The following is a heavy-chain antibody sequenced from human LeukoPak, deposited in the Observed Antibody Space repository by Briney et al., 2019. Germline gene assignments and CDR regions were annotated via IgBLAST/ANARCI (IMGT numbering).Heavy chain of an antibody. CDR2: INNDASRT. CDR1: GSAFSRSW. CDR3: ARDVEARISAAGTFDY. Sequence: PGGSLRLSCAASGSAFSRSWIHWVRQAPGKGLVWASHINNDASRTTYADSVRGRFTISRDNAKNTVWLQMNSLRADDTAIYYCARDVEARISAAGTFDYWGQGSLVTVSS. J-gene: IGHJ4*02. V-gene: IGHV3-74*01. D-gene: IGHD6-13*01.